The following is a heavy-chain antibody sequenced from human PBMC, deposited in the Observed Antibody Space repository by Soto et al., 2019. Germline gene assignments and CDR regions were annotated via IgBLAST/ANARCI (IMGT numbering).Heavy chain of an antibody. J-gene: IGHJ3*01. D-gene: IGHD1-26*01. V-gene: IGHV4-59*08. CDR3: ECLAPRGSEIPDAFDV. CDR2: IYYSGST. CDR1: GDSISSYY. Sequence: SETLSLTCTVSGDSISSYYWSWARLRPGKGLELIGYIYYSGSTNYNPSLKSRVTIPVDTSKNQFSLKLSSVTAADTAVYYCECLAPRGSEIPDAFDVWGQGTMVTVSS.